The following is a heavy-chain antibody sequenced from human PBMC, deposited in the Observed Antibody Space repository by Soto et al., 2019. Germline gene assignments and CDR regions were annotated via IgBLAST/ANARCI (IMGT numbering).Heavy chain of an antibody. D-gene: IGHD3-3*01. CDR2: IDHSGYT. J-gene: IGHJ5*02. V-gene: IGHV4-34*01. CDR3: ARVRDWFDP. CDR1: GWSFSGYY. Sequence: QVQLQQWGAGLLKPSETLSLTCAVHGWSFSGYYWNCIRQPPGKGLEWIGEIDHSGYTNYNPSLKSRVTISVDTSKNQFSLRLTSVTAADTAVYYCARVRDWFDPWGKGTLVTVSS.